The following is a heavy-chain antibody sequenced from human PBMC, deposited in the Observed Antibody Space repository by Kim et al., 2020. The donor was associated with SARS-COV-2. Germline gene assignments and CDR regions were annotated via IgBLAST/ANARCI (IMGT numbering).Heavy chain of an antibody. CDR2: ITHSAST. V-gene: IGHV4-34*01. Sequence: SETLSLTCAVYGGSFSVHYWSWIRQSPEKGLEWIGEITHSASTNYNPSLKSRVTMSVDTSKNQFSLKLSSVTAADTAVYYCARQRGYSSGNTFDSWGQGTLVTVSS. CDR3: ARQRGYSSGNTFDS. D-gene: IGHD6-19*01. J-gene: IGHJ4*02. CDR1: GGSFSVHY.